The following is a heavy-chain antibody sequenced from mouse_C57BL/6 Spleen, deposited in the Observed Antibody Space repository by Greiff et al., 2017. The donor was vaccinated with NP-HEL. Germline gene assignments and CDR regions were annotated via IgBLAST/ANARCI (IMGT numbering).Heavy chain of an antibody. V-gene: IGHV1-18*01. J-gene: IGHJ1*03. CDR2: INPNNGGT. CDR1: GYTFTDYN. Sequence: EVQLQQSGPELVKPGASVKIPCKASGYTFTDYNMDWVKQSHGKSLEWIGDINPNNGGTIYNQKFKGKATLTVDKSSSTAYMELRSLTSEDTAVYYCARADYYGSSYDVPHWYFDVWGTGTTVTVSS. CDR3: ARADYYGSSYDVPHWYFDV. D-gene: IGHD1-1*01.